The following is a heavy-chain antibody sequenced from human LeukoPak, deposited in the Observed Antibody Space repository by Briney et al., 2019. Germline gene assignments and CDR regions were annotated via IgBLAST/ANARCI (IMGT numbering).Heavy chain of an antibody. J-gene: IGHJ4*02. CDR2: VNSDGRGT. V-gene: IGHV3-74*01. CDR1: GFTFSSYW. CDR3: AREYWGYDY. Sequence: GGSLRLSCAASGFTFSSYWMHWVRQAQGKGLVWVSRVNSDGRGTSYADSVKGRFTISRDNAKNTLYLQMNSLRAEDTAVYYCAREYWGYDYWGQGTLVTVSS. D-gene: IGHD2-15*01.